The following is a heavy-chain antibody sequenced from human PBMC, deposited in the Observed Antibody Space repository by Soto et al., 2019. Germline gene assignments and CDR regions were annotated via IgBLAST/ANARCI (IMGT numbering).Heavy chain of an antibody. V-gene: IGHV4-31*03. Sequence: KPSETLSLTCTVSGGSISSGGDYWSWIRQYPGQGLEWIGYIYYSGSTYYNPSLKSRVTISVDTSKNQFSLKLTSVTAADTAVYYCARCLGTHAFDIWGQGTMVTVSS. CDR1: GGSISSGGDY. CDR2: IYYSGST. J-gene: IGHJ3*02. D-gene: IGHD1-1*01. CDR3: ARCLGTHAFDI.